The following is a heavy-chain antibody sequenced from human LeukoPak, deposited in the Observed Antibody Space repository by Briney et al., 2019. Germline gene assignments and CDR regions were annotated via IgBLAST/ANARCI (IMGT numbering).Heavy chain of an antibody. D-gene: IGHD3-10*01. CDR3: ARSIWFGARSPFDY. Sequence: SETLSLTCAVYGGSFSGYYWSWIRQPPGKGLEWIGEINHSGSTNYNPSLKSRVTISVDTSKNQFSLKLSSVTAADTAVYYCARSIWFGARSPFDYWGQGTLVTVSS. V-gene: IGHV4-34*01. CDR1: GGSFSGYY. CDR2: INHSGST. J-gene: IGHJ4*02.